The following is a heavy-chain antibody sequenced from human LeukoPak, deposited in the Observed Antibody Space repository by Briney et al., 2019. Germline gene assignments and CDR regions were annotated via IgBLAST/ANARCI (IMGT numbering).Heavy chain of an antibody. CDR3: ARPGTYYYDSRGLNPPDYYCGMDV. J-gene: IGHJ6*02. CDR1: GGTFSSYA. CDR2: IIPIFGIA. V-gene: IGHV1-69*04. Sequence: GASVKVSCKASGGTFSSYAISWVRQAPGQGLEWVGSIIPIFGIANYAQKFQGRVTITADKSTSTAYMELSSLRSEDTAVYYCARPGTYYYDSRGLNPPDYYCGMDVWGQGTTVTVSS. D-gene: IGHD3-22*01.